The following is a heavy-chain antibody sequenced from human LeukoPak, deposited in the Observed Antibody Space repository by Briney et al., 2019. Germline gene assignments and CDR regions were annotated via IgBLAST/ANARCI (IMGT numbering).Heavy chain of an antibody. Sequence: GRSLRLSCAASGFTFSSYAMSWVRQAPGKGLEWVSAISGSGGSTYYADSVKGRFTISRDNSKNTLYLQMNSLRAEDTAVYYCAKGNPPVVPAAVYYFDYWGQGTLVTVSS. CDR3: AKGNPPVVPAAVYYFDY. CDR1: GFTFSSYA. J-gene: IGHJ4*02. CDR2: ISGSGGST. D-gene: IGHD2-2*01. V-gene: IGHV3-23*01.